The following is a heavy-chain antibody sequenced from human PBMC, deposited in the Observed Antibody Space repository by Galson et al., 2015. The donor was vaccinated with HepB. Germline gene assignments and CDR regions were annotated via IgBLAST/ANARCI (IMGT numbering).Heavy chain of an antibody. Sequence: SVKVSCKASGYTFTSHAMHWVRQAPGQGLEWMGWINAGNGNTKYSQKFQGRVTITRDTSASTAYMELSSLRSEDTAVYYCARETTLYYYGSGRWFDPWGQGTLVTVSS. J-gene: IGHJ5*02. V-gene: IGHV1-3*01. D-gene: IGHD3-10*01. CDR2: INAGNGNT. CDR3: ARETTLYYYGSGRWFDP. CDR1: GYTFTSHA.